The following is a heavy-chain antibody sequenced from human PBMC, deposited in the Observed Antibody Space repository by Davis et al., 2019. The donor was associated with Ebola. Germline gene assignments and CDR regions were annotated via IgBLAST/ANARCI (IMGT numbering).Heavy chain of an antibody. CDR1: GFIFSSYV. Sequence: GESLKISCAASGFIFSSYVMSWVRQAPGKGLEWVANIKQDGSENYYVDSVKGRFTISRDNAKNSLYLQMNSLRAEDTAMYYCVKDTSNIWFDVWGQGTLVTVSA. CDR3: VKDTSNIWFDV. D-gene: IGHD2/OR15-2a*01. CDR2: IKQDGSEN. J-gene: IGHJ3*01. V-gene: IGHV3-7*03.